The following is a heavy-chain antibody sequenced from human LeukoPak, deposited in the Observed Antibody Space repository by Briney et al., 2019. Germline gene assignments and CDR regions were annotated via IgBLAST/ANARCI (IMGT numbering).Heavy chain of an antibody. D-gene: IGHD4-11*01. J-gene: IGHJ4*02. CDR2: IYYSGSS. CDR3: ASDDYSNYVVGPFDY. CDR1: GGSISSSSYY. V-gene: IGHV4-39*01. Sequence: SETLSLTCTVSGGSISSSSYYWGWIRQPPGKGLEWIGSIYYSGSSYYNPSLKSRVTISVDTSKNQFSLKLSSVTAADTAVYYCASDDYSNYVVGPFDYWGQGTLVTVSS.